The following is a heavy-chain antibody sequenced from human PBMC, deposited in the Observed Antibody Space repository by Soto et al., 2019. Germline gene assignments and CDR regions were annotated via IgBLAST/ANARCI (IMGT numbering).Heavy chain of an antibody. V-gene: IGHV3-74*01. Sequence: EVQVVESGGGLVQPGGSLRLSCAASGFAFSTYWMHWVRQAPGKGLLWVARIKFDGSSTYSADSVKGRFTISRDDAKNTLYLQMNGLRVDDTAVYYCARGAKNIYAMDVWGQGTTVTVSS. CDR1: GFAFSTYW. CDR2: IKFDGSST. CDR3: ARGAKNIYAMDV. J-gene: IGHJ6*02.